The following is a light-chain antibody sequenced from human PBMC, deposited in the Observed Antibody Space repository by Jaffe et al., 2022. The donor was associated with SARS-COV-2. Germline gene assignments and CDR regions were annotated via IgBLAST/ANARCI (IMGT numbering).Light chain of an antibody. CDR1: ALPKQY. V-gene: IGLV3-25*03. J-gene: IGLJ2*01. CDR2: KDS. CDR3: QTWGTVV. Sequence: SYELTQPPSVSVSPGQTARITCSGDALPKQYAYWYQQKPGQAPVLVIYKDSERPSGIPERFSGSSSGTTVTLTISGVQAEDEADYYCQTWGTVVFGGGTKLTVL.